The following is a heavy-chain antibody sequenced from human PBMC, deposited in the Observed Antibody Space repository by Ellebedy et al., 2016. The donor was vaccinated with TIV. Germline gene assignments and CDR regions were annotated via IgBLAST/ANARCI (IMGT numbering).Heavy chain of an antibody. CDR1: GGSITTGDYY. J-gene: IGHJ3*02. CDR3: TGQNGGDYAFDI. V-gene: IGHV4-61*09. Sequence: SETLSLXCTVSGGSITTGDYYWSWIRQPPGKGLEWIGHISPSGSTNYNPSLNSRVTMSIDTSKNQLSLQVRSVTAADTAVYYCTGQNGGDYAFDIWGQGTMVTVAS. D-gene: IGHD4-17*01. CDR2: ISPSGST.